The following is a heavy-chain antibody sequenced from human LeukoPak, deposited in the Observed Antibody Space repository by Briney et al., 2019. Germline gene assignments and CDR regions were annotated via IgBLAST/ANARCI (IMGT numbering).Heavy chain of an antibody. CDR3: ARQAEDYDFWSGYYTGRDYFGY. J-gene: IGHJ4*02. CDR1: GGSISSSSYY. Sequence: SETLSLTCTVSGGSISSSSYYWGWIRQPPGKGLEWIGSIYYSGSTYYNPSLKSRVTISVDTSKNQFSLKLSSVTAADTAVYYCARQAEDYDFWSGYYTGRDYFGYWGQGTLVTVSS. V-gene: IGHV4-39*01. D-gene: IGHD3-3*01. CDR2: IYYSGST.